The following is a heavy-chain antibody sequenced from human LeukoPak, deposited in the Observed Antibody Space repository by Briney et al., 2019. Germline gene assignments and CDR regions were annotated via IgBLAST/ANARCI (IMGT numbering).Heavy chain of an antibody. CDR2: ISSSGSTI. CDR3: ARDPKYGSGISSGDY. J-gene: IGHJ4*02. D-gene: IGHD3-10*01. Sequence: PGGSLRLSCATSGFSFSSYAMNWVRQAPGKGLEWVSYISSSGSTIYYADSVKGRFTISRDNAKNSLYLQMNSLRAEDTAVYYCARDPKYGSGISSGDYWGQGTLVTVSS. V-gene: IGHV3-48*03. CDR1: GFSFSSYA.